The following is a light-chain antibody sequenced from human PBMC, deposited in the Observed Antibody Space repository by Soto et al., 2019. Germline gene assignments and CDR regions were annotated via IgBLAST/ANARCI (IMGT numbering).Light chain of an antibody. CDR1: SGHSNYA. CDR2: LNTDGSH. CDR3: QTWGTGIQV. V-gene: IGLV4-69*01. Sequence: QLVLTQSPSASASLGASVKLTCTLSSGHSNYAIAWHQQQPEKGPRYLMILNTDGSHSKGDGIPDRFSGSSSGAERYLTIPSLQSEDEADYYCQTWGTGIQVFGGGTKLTVL. J-gene: IGLJ3*02.